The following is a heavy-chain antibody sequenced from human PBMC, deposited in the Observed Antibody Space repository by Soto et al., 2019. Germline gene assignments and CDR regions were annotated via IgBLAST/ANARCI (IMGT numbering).Heavy chain of an antibody. D-gene: IGHD5-18*01. CDR3: AKVHDVDTAMVKVPRYYDSPQVPSY. J-gene: IGHJ4*02. Sequence: QPGGSLRLSCAASGFTFSSYAMSWVRQAPGKGLEWVSAISGSGGSTYYADSVKGWFTISRDNSKNTLYLQMNSLRAEDTAVYYCAKVHDVDTAMVKVPRYYDSPQVPSYWGQGTLVTVSS. V-gene: IGHV3-23*01. CDR1: GFTFSSYA. CDR2: ISGSGGST.